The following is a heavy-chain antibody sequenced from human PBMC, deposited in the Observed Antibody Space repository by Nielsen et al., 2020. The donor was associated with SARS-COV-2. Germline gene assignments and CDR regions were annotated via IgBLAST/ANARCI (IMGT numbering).Heavy chain of an antibody. CDR3: ARDRVSSGWYAVYYYYYYGMDV. CDR2: ISYDGSNK. CDR1: GYTFTSYA. D-gene: IGHD6-19*01. Sequence: SCKASGYTFTSYAMHWVRQAPGKGLEWVAVISYDGSNKYYADSVKGRFTISRDNSKNTLYLQMNSLRAEDTAVYYCARDRVSSGWYAVYYYYYYGMDVWGQGTTVTVSS. J-gene: IGHJ6*02. V-gene: IGHV3-30*04.